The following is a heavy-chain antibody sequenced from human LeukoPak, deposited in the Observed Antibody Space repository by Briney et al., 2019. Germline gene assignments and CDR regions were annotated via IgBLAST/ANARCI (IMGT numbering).Heavy chain of an antibody. J-gene: IGHJ4*02. D-gene: IGHD3-16*01. V-gene: IGHV3-15*01. CDR1: EFSFTNAW. CDR3: TTRHWGSDY. CDR2: IQSKTDGETT. Sequence: PGGSLRLSCAASEFSFTNAWMSWVRQAPGKGLEWVGLIQSKTDGETTDYAAPVKGRFTISRDDSKNTLYLQMNSLKPEDTAVYYCTTRHWGSDYWGQGTLVTVSS.